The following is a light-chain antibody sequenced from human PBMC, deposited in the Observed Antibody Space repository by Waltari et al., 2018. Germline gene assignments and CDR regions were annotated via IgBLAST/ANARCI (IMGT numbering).Light chain of an antibody. CDR3: QQSYSTPPA. CDR1: PSISSH. J-gene: IGKJ2*01. V-gene: IGKV1-39*01. CDR2: AAS. Sequence: DIQMTQSPSSLSASVGDRVTITCRASPSISSHLNWYQQKPGKAPKLLIYAASSLQSGVPSRFSGSGSGTDFTLTISSLQPEDFATYYCQQSYSTPPAFGQGTKLEIK.